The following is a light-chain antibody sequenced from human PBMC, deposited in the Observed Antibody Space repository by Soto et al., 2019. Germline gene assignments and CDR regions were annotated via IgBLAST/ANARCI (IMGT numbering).Light chain of an antibody. CDR3: QQYGGSPPYT. CDR2: GAS. J-gene: IGKJ2*01. V-gene: IGKV3-20*01. Sequence: EIVLTKSPGTLYLSPGERATLSCRASQSVSSNYLAWYQQKPGQAPRLLIYGASSRATGIPDRFSGSGSGTDCTLTITRLEPEDFAVYYCQQYGGSPPYTFGQGTKLEIK. CDR1: QSVSSNY.